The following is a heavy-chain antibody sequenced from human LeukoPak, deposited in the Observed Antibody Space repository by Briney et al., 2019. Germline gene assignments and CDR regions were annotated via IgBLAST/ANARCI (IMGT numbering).Heavy chain of an antibody. CDR3: ARGEIGNCSGGSCLNWFDP. CDR2: VYTSGNT. J-gene: IGHJ5*02. D-gene: IGHD2-15*01. V-gene: IGHV4-4*07. Sequence: SETLSLTCTVSGGSISSHYWSWIRQPAGKGLEWIGRVYTSGNTYYNPSLKSRVTMSIDTSKNQFSLKLSSVTAADTAVYYCARGEIGNCSGGSCLNWFDPWGQGTLVTVSS. CDR1: GGSISSHY.